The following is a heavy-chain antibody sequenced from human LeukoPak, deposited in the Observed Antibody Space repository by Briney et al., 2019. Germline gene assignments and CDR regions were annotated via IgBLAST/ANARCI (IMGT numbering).Heavy chain of an antibody. V-gene: IGHV4-4*07. CDR1: GGSISSYY. Sequence: SETPSLTCTVTGGSISSYYWSWIRQPAGKGLEWIGRIYTSGTTNYNPSLKSRVTMSVDTSKNQFSLQLSSVTAADTAVYYCARDRSSGWTTLGYWGQGTLVTVSS. D-gene: IGHD6-19*01. CDR2: IYTSGTT. CDR3: ARDRSSGWTTLGY. J-gene: IGHJ4*02.